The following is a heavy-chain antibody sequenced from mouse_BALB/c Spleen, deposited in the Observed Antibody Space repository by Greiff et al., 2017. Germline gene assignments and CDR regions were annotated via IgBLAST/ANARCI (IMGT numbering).Heavy chain of an antibody. CDR3: ARGAYYYGSKGAMDY. Sequence: EVKLMESGGGLVQPGGSLKLSCAASGFTFSSYTMSWVRQTPEKRLEWVAYISNGGGSTYYPDTVKGRFTISRDNAKNTLYLQMSSLKSEDTAMYYCARGAYYYGSKGAMDYWGQGTSVTVSS. D-gene: IGHD1-1*01. J-gene: IGHJ4*01. V-gene: IGHV5-12-2*01. CDR1: GFTFSSYT. CDR2: ISNGGGST.